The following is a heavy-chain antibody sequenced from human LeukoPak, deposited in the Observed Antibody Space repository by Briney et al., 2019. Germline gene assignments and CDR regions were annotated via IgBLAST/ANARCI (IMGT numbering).Heavy chain of an antibody. D-gene: IGHD1-26*01. V-gene: IGHV5-51*01. CDR1: GYTFTSYW. CDR2: IYPGDSDT. CDR3: ARPRATVGATIDY. J-gene: IGHJ4*02. Sequence: RGESLKISCQGSGYTFTSYWIGWVRQMPGKGLEWXGIIYPGDSDTRYSPSFQGQVTISADKSISTAYLQWSSLKASDTAIYYCARPRATVGATIDYWGQGTLVTVSS.